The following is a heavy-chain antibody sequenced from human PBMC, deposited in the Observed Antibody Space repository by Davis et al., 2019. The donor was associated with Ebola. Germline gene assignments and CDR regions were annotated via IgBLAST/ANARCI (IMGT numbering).Heavy chain of an antibody. J-gene: IGHJ6*02. CDR1: GFTFSNYA. CDR2: ISYDGSNK. Sequence: PSETLSLSCAASGFTFSNYAMHWVRQAPGKGLEWVAVISYDGSNKYYADSVKGRFTISRDNSKNTLYLQMNSLRAEDTAVYYCARDNDYGMDVWGQGTTVTVSS. V-gene: IGHV3-30-3*01. CDR3: ARDNDYGMDV. D-gene: IGHD2-8*01.